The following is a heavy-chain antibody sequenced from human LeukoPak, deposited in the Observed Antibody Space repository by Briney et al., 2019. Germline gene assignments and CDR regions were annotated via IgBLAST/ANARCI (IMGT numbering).Heavy chain of an antibody. V-gene: IGHV3-9*01. CDR1: GFTVNDYA. CDR3: AKHQNHDSSGYSVY. Sequence: GRSLRLSCAASGFTVNDYAMHWVRKAPGKGLEWVSGISWNSGYIGYAHSVKGRFPTSRDNANSSLHLQMNSLRVEDTALYYCAKHQNHDSSGYSVYWGQGTLVTVSS. D-gene: IGHD3-22*01. CDR2: ISWNSGYI. J-gene: IGHJ4*02.